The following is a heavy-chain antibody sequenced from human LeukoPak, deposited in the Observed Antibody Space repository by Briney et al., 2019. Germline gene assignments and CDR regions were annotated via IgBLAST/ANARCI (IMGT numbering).Heavy chain of an antibody. J-gene: IGHJ4*02. Sequence: GGSLRLSCAASGFTFSSYAMHWVRQAPGKGLEWVAVISYDGSNKYYADSVKGRFTISRDNSKNTLYLQMNSLRAEDTAVYYCARYFLVGATDYWGRGPLVTVSS. CDR3: ARYFLVGATDY. D-gene: IGHD1-26*01. V-gene: IGHV3-30-3*01. CDR1: GFTFSSYA. CDR2: ISYDGSNK.